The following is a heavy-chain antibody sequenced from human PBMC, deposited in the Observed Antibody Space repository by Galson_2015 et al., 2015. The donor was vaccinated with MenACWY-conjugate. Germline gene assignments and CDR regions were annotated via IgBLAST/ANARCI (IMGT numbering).Heavy chain of an antibody. CDR3: ARDHPSTYGIAWDLFEL. D-gene: IGHD4-17*01. CDR1: GFPLSGYW. CDR2: IKQDGSEK. V-gene: IGHV3-7*03. J-gene: IGHJ3*01. Sequence: SLRLSCAASGFPLSGYWMAWVRQAPGKGLEWVANIKQDGSEKYYVDSVKGRFTISRDYAKNSLYLEMNSLRAEDTAVYYCARDHPSTYGIAWDLFELWGQGTMVTVSS.